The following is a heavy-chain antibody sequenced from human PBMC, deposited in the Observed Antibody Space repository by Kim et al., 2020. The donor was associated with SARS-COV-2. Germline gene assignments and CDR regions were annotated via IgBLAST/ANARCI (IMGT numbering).Heavy chain of an antibody. V-gene: IGHV3-11*01. Sequence: ANAANVRYHLSKDNAKNSMYLQMNRLRAEDTAVYYCARDRDYGGNLAFDIWGQGTMVTVSS. J-gene: IGHJ3*02. CDR3: ARDRDYGGNLAFDI. D-gene: IGHD4-17*01.